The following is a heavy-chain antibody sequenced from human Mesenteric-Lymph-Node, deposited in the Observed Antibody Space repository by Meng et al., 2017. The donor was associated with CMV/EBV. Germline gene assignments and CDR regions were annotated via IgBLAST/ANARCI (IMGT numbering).Heavy chain of an antibody. J-gene: IGHJ4*02. CDR3: AKVGDFWNGYYLGYDY. D-gene: IGHD3-3*01. Sequence: GESLKISCTASGFTFSAYALSWVRQAPGKGLEWVSHIYSGGRDTFFADSVKGRFTISRDNSQNILYLQMNSLRAEDTAVYYCAKVGDFWNGYYLGYDYWGQGTLVTVSS. CDR1: GFTFSAYA. CDR2: IYSGGRDT. V-gene: IGHV3-23*03.